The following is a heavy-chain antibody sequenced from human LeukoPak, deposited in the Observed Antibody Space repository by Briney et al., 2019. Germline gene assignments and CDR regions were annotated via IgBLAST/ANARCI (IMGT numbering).Heavy chain of an antibody. CDR1: GFTFSTYA. D-gene: IGHD4-17*01. CDR3: ARGNTVTSTFDY. V-gene: IGHV3-23*01. Sequence: GGSLRLSCAASGFTFSTYAVNWVRQAPGKGLEWVSTISGSGGSTYYADSVKGRFTISRDNSKNTLYLQMSSLRAEDTAVYYCARGNTVTSTFDYWGQGTLVTVSS. CDR2: ISGSGGST. J-gene: IGHJ4*02.